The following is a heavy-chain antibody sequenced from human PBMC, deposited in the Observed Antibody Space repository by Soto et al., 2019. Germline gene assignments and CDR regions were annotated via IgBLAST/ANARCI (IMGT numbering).Heavy chain of an antibody. CDR1: GFTFSSYA. CDR2: ISGSGGST. J-gene: IGHJ4*02. D-gene: IGHD2-21*02. V-gene: IGHV3-23*01. CDR3: AKSTNIVVVTAIRF. Sequence: PGGSLRLSCAASGFTFSSYAMSWVRQAPGKGLEWVSAISGSGGSTYYADSVKGRFTISRDNSKNTLYLQMNSLRAEDTAVYYCAKSTNIVVVTAIRFWGQGTLVTVSS.